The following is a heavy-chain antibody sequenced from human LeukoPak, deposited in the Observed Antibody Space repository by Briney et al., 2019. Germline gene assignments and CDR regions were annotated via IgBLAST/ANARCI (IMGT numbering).Heavy chain of an antibody. CDR1: GGSISSYY. CDR2: LYYSGST. V-gene: IGHV4-59*08. D-gene: IGHD1-26*01. Sequence: SETLSLTCTVSGGSISSYYWSWIRQPPGKGLEWIGYLYYSGSTNYNPSLKSRVTISVDTSKNQFSLKLSSVTAADTAVYYCALGGGSYLTYFDYWGQGTLVTVSS. J-gene: IGHJ4*02. CDR3: ALGGGSYLTYFDY.